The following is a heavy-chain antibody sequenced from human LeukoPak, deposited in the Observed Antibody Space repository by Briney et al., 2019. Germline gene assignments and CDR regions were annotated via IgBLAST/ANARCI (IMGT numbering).Heavy chain of an antibody. CDR2: IYYSGST. V-gene: IGHV4-59*01. D-gene: IGHD4-17*01. Sequence: SSETLSLTCTVSGGSISSYYWSWIRQPPGKGLEWIGYIYYSGSTNYNPSLKSRVTISVDTSKNQFSLKLSSVTAADTAVYYCARVPDYGDYVKLWFDPWGQGTLVTVSS. CDR3: ARVPDYGDYVKLWFDP. CDR1: GGSISSYY. J-gene: IGHJ5*02.